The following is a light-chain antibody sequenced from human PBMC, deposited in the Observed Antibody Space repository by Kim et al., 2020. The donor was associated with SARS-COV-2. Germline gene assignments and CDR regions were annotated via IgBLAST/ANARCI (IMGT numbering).Light chain of an antibody. CDR1: QRVSGSY. J-gene: IGKJ1*01. CDR2: GAS. CDR3: QQYGSSPWT. Sequence: PPEGRAPPPCRASQRVSGSYLPWYQQKPGQAPRLLIYGASSRATGIPDRFSGSGSGTDFTLTISRLEPEDFAVYYCQQYGSSPWTFGQGTKVDIK. V-gene: IGKV3-20*01.